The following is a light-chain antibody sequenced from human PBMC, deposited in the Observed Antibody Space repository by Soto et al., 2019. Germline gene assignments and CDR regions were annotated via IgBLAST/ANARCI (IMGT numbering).Light chain of an antibody. Sequence: QSALTQPASVSGSPGQAITISCTGTSSDGGGYNYVSWYQQHPGKAPKLMIYYVNNWPSGVSNRFSGPKSGNTASLTISGLQVEDEDDYYCSSYTSTNTPWVFGGGPKVTLL. CDR2: YVN. CDR1: SSDGGGYNY. V-gene: IGLV2-14*01. CDR3: SSYTSTNTPWV. J-gene: IGLJ3*02.